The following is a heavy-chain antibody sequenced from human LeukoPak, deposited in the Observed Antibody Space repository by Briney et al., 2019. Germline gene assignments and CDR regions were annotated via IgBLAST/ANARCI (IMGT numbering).Heavy chain of an antibody. CDR2: ISYDGSNK. Sequence: GRSLRLSCAASGFTFSSYAMHWVRQAPGKGLEWVAVISYDGSNKYYADSVKGRFTISRDNSKNTLYLQMNSLRAEDTAVYYCAGDYRPLHIITMVRVWGQGTLVTVSS. D-gene: IGHD3-10*01. CDR1: GFTFSSYA. CDR3: AGDYRPLHIITMVRV. V-gene: IGHV3-30*04. J-gene: IGHJ4*02.